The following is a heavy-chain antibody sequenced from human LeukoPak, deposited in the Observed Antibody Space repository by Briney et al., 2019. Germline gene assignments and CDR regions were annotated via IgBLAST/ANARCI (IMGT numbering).Heavy chain of an antibody. V-gene: IGHV4-30-2*01. CDR3: ARGSSGNSAAFDI. D-gene: IGHD4-23*01. CDR1: GGSISSGGYS. J-gene: IGHJ3*02. Sequence: SQTLSLTCAVSGGSISSGGYSWSWIRQPPGKGLEWIGYIYHSGSTYYNPSLKSRLTISVDRSKNQFSLKLSSVTAADTAVYYCARGSSGNSAAFDIWGQGTMVTVSS. CDR2: IYHSGST.